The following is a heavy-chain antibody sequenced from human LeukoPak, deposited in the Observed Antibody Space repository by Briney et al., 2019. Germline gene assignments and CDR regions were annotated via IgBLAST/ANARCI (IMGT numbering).Heavy chain of an antibody. Sequence: GGSLRLSCAASGFTFSSYSMNWVRQAPGKGLEWVSSISSSSSYIYYADSVKGRFTISRDNAKNSLYLQMNSLRAEVTAVYYCATGFLEWLLSPLGSFYYGMDVWGQGTTVTVSS. CDR3: ATGFLEWLLSPLGSFYYGMDV. CDR1: GFTFSSYS. D-gene: IGHD3-3*01. J-gene: IGHJ6*02. CDR2: ISSSSSYI. V-gene: IGHV3-21*01.